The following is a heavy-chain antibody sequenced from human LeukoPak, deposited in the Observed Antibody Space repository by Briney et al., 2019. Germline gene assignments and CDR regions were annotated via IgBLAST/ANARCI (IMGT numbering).Heavy chain of an antibody. D-gene: IGHD6-13*01. J-gene: IGHJ6*03. CDR3: ARSYSSSWYVKVGYYYYYMDV. V-gene: IGHV4-39*07. CDR1: GGSISSSSYY. CDR2: IYYSGST. Sequence: SETLSLTCTVSGGSISSSSYYWGWIRQSPGKGLEWIGSIYYSGSTNYNPSLKSRVTISVDTSKNQFSLKLSSVTAADAAVYYCARSYSSSWYVKVGYYYYYMDVWGKGTTVTVSS.